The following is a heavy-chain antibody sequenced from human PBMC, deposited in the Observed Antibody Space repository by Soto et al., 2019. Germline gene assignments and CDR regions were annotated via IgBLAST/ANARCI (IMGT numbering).Heavy chain of an antibody. V-gene: IGHV1-46*03. Sequence: ASVKVSCKASGYTFTSYYMHRVRQAPGQGLEWMGIINPSGGSTSYAQKFQGRVTMTRDTSTSTVYMELSSLRSEDTAVYYCARVAAIDDYGESYYYIDVWGKGTTVTVS. CDR1: GYTFTSYY. CDR2: INPSGGST. J-gene: IGHJ6*03. CDR3: ARVAAIDDYGESYYYIDV. D-gene: IGHD4-17*01.